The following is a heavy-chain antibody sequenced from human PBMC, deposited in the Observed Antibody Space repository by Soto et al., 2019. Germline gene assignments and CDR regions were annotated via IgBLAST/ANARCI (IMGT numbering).Heavy chain of an antibody. CDR1: GFTFSSYA. Sequence: EVQLLESGGGLVQPGGSLRLSCAASGFTFSSYAMSWVRQAPGKELEWVSAISGSGGSTYYADSVKGRFTISRDNSKNTLYLQMNSLRAEDTAVYYCAKAASIFGVVPNWFDPWGQGTLVTVSS. CDR3: AKAASIFGVVPNWFDP. J-gene: IGHJ5*02. D-gene: IGHD3-3*01. V-gene: IGHV3-23*01. CDR2: ISGSGGST.